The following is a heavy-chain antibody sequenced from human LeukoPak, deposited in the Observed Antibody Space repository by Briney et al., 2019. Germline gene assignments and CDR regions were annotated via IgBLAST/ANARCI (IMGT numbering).Heavy chain of an antibody. D-gene: IGHD3-10*01. Sequence: ASVKVSCKASVYSFSKYDINWVRQAPGQGRECVGWMNPKSGDTGYSQKFQGRVFITRDTSINTAYMELSSLGSDDTAVYYCARGGRGSRSSRFDPWGQGTLVTVSS. V-gene: IGHV1-8*03. CDR1: VYSFSKYD. CDR2: MNPKSGDT. J-gene: IGHJ5*02. CDR3: ARGGRGSRSSRFDP.